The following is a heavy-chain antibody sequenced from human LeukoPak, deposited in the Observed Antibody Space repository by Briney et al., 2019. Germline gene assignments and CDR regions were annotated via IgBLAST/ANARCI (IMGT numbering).Heavy chain of an antibody. D-gene: IGHD3-10*01. Sequence: SQTLSLTCTVSSVSISSCDYYWSWIRQPPGKVLEWIGYVYHSGSTYYSPPLRNRVTLSVDTSKNQFSLKLSSVTAADTAVYYCARAHGSPSVRLFDSWGQGTLVTVSS. CDR2: VYHSGST. V-gene: IGHV4-30-4*01. CDR3: ARAHGSPSVRLFDS. J-gene: IGHJ4*02. CDR1: SVSISSCDYY.